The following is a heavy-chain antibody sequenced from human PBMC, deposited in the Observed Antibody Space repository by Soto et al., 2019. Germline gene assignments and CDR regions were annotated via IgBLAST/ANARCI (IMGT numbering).Heavy chain of an antibody. V-gene: IGHV4-4*02. J-gene: IGHJ6*01. CDR3: ARLNRDYYSYGMDV. CDR2: IDQNGIT. CDR1: VDPISSSKW. Sequence: SETLSLTCAFSVDPISSSKWWTWVRQTPGKGLEWIGKIDQNGITNYNPSLESRVTILKDNSKNQLSLKLTSVTAVDSAVYYCARLNRDYYSYGMDVWGQGATVIVSS.